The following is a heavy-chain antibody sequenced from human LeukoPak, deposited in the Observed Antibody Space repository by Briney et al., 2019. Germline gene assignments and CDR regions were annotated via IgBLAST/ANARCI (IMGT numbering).Heavy chain of an antibody. Sequence: SETLSLTCAVYGGSFSGYYWSWIRQPPGKGLEWIGYIYYSGSTYYNPSLKSRVTISVDTSKNQFSLKLSSVTAADTAVYYCARVVYSSYYYYYYMDVWGKGTTVTVSS. CDR3: ARVVYSSYYYYYYMDV. D-gene: IGHD4-11*01. J-gene: IGHJ6*03. CDR2: IYYSGST. CDR1: GGSFSGYY. V-gene: IGHV4-30-4*08.